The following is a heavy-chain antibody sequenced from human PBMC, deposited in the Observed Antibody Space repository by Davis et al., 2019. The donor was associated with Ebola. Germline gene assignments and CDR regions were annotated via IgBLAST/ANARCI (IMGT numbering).Heavy chain of an antibody. CDR3: AKHGTPTAI. Sequence: GESLKISCAASGLTFSAYWMNWVRQAPGKGLEWVANIKPDGSFRDYLGAVRGRFTISRDNAKNSLDLQMNTLRAEDTAVYFCAKHGTPTAIGGQGTLVTVSS. CDR2: IKPDGSFR. V-gene: IGHV3-7*03. J-gene: IGHJ4*02. D-gene: IGHD2-2*01. CDR1: GLTFSAYW.